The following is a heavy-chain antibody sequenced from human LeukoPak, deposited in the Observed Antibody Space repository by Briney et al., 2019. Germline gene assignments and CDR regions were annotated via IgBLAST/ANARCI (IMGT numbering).Heavy chain of an antibody. CDR3: RGRNTFGFDY. V-gene: IGHV4-4*07. CDR1: GGSISSYY. CDR2: IYTSGST. D-gene: IGHD1-26*01. Sequence: SETLSLTCTVSGGSISSYYWSWIRQPAGKGLEWIGRIYTSGSTNYDPSLKSRVTMSVDTSKNQFSLKLSSVTAADTAVYYCRGRNTFGFDYWGQGTLVTVSS. J-gene: IGHJ4*02.